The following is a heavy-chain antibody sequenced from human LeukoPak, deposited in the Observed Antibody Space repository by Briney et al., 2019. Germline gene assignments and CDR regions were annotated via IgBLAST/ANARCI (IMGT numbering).Heavy chain of an antibody. CDR1: GGSISSYY. Sequence: PSETLSLTCTVSGGSISSYYWSWIRQPPGKGLEWIGYIYYSGSTNYNPSLKSRVTISVDTSKNQFSLKLSSVTAAGTAVYYCARTRRPTVAPFDYWGQGTLVTVSS. CDR2: IYYSGST. V-gene: IGHV4-59*01. D-gene: IGHD4-11*01. J-gene: IGHJ4*02. CDR3: ARTRRPTVAPFDY.